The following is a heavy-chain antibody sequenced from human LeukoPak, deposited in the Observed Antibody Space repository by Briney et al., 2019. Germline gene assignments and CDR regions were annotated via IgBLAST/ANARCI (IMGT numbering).Heavy chain of an antibody. J-gene: IGHJ4*02. CDR3: ARDPGHGSGEVCFDY. V-gene: IGHV1-69*05. CDR1: GGTFSSYA. D-gene: IGHD3-10*01. CDR2: IIPIFGTA. Sequence: GASVKVSCKASGGTFSSYAISWVRQAPGQGLEWMGGIIPIFGTANYAQKFQGRVTITTDESTSTAYMELSSLRSEDTAVYYCARDPGHGSGEVCFDYWGQGTLVTVSS.